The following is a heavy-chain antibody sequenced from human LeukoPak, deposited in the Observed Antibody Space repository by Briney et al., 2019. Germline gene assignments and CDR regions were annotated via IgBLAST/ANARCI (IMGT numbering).Heavy chain of an antibody. V-gene: IGHV3-74*01. Sequence: GGSLRLSCAASGFTFSSHWMHWVRQVPGKGLVWVSRINSDGSSINYADSVKGRFTISRDNAKNTLYLQMNSLRVEDTAVYYCAKYGVYGWYDRSYNWFGPWGQGTLVTVSS. J-gene: IGHJ5*02. CDR3: AKYGVYGWYDRSYNWFGP. CDR2: INSDGSSI. D-gene: IGHD6-19*01. CDR1: GFTFSSHW.